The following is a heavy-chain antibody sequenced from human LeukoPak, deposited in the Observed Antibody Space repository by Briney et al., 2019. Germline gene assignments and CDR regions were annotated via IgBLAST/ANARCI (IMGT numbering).Heavy chain of an antibody. V-gene: IGHV4-4*07. Sequence: SETLSLTCTVSGGSISSYYWSWIRQPAGKGLEWIGRIYTSGSTNYNPSLKSRVTMSVDTSKNQFSLKLSSVTAADTAVYYCATMGGYYDSSGYDGGHDYWGQGTLVTVSS. CDR3: ATMGGYYDSSGYDGGHDY. J-gene: IGHJ4*02. D-gene: IGHD3-22*01. CDR1: GGSISSYY. CDR2: IYTSGST.